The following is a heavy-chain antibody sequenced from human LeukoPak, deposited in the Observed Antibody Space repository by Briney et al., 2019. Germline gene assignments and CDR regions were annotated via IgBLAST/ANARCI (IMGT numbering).Heavy chain of an antibody. CDR1: GGSISSSSYY. Sequence: SETLSLTCTVSGGSISSSSYYWGWIRQPPGKGLEWIGSIYYSGSTYYNPSLKSRVTISVDTSKNQFSLKLSSVTAADTAVYYCARVKRSIAARRVYYGMDVWGQGTTVTVSS. CDR2: IYYSGST. J-gene: IGHJ6*02. CDR3: ARVKRSIAARRVYYGMDV. V-gene: IGHV4-39*01. D-gene: IGHD6-6*01.